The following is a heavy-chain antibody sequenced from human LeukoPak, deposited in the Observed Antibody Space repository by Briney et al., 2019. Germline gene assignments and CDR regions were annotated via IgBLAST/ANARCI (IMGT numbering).Heavy chain of an antibody. CDR3: TGSFGELSFFAH. J-gene: IGHJ4*02. CDR1: GFTFGDYG. D-gene: IGHD3-10*01. Sequence: GGSLRLSCTASGFTFGDYGMSWVRQAPGKGLEWVGFIRSKAYGGTTEYAASVKGRFTISRDDSKSTAYLQVNSLKTEDTAVYYCTGSFGELSFFAHWGQGTLVTVSS. V-gene: IGHV3-49*04. CDR2: IRSKAYGGTT.